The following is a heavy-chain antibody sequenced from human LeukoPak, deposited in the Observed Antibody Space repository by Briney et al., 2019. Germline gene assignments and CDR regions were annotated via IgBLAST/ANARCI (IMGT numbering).Heavy chain of an antibody. J-gene: IGHJ4*02. V-gene: IGHV3-23*01. CDR1: GFNFRTYA. CDR3: AKLTSPITMIVVVITTFDY. Sequence: GGSLRLSCAASGFNFRTYAMSWVRQAPGKGLEWVSAISGSDPGTYHADSVKGRFTISRDNSKNTLYLQMNSLRAEDTAVYYCAKLTSPITMIVVVITTFDYWGQGTLVTVSS. D-gene: IGHD3-22*01. CDR2: ISGSDPGT.